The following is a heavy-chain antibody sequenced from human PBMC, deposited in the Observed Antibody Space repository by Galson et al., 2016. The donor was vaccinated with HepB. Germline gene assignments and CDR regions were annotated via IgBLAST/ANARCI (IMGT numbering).Heavy chain of an antibody. V-gene: IGHV3-23*01. CDR3: AKVVPTGGHFFDS. CDR2: INGPSTAT. Sequence: SLRLSCAASGFSFSTYDMNWVRQAPGKGLEWVATINGPSTATPYADSVKGRFTVSRDNSRDTLYLQMTSLRAKDTAIYYCAKVVPTGGHFFDSWGQGSLVTVSA. D-gene: IGHD6-6*01. J-gene: IGHJ4*02. CDR1: GFSFSTYD.